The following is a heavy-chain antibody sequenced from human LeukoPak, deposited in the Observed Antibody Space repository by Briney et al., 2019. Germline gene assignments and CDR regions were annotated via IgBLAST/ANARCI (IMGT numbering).Heavy chain of an antibody. V-gene: IGHV4-59*11. CDR3: ARGRIQLWFGRQYYFDY. Sequence: PSETLSLTCTVSGGYISSHYCSWIRQPPGKGLEWIGYIYYSGSTNYNPSLKSRVTISVDTSKNQFSLKLSSVTAADTAVYYCARGRIQLWFGRQYYFDYWGQGTLVTVSS. D-gene: IGHD5-18*01. CDR2: IYYSGST. J-gene: IGHJ4*02. CDR1: GGYISSHY.